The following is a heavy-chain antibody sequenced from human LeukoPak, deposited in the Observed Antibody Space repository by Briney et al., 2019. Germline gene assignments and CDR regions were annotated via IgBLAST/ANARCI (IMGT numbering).Heavy chain of an antibody. V-gene: IGHV1-69*06. D-gene: IGHD5-12*01. CDR1: GGTFSSYA. CDR3: ARRRGNSGYDMGNYYMDV. Sequence: SVKVSCKASGGTFSSYAISWVRQAPGQGLEWMGGIIPIFGTANYAQKFQGRVTITADKSTSTAYMELSSLRSEDTAMYYRARRRGNSGYDMGNYYMDVWGKGTTVTVSS. CDR2: IIPIFGTA. J-gene: IGHJ6*03.